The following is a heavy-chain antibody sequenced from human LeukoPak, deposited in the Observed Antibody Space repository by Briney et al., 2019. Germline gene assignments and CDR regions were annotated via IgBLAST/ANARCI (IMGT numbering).Heavy chain of an antibody. CDR1: GGTFSGYY. V-gene: IGHV4-34*01. CDR3: ARLPTGLWFGELSDNWFDP. J-gene: IGHJ5*02. CDR2: INHSGST. D-gene: IGHD3-10*01. Sequence: SETLCLTCAVYGGTFSGYYWSWIRQPPGKGLEWIGEINHSGSTNYNPSLKSRVTISVDTSKNQFSLKLSSVTAADTAVYYCARLPTGLWFGELSDNWFDPWGQGTLVTVSS.